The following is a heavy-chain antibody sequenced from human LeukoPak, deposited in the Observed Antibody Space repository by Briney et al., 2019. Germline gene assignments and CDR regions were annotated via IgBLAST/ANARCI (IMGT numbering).Heavy chain of an antibody. J-gene: IGHJ4*02. CDR1: RGSISTYY. CDR3: ARRRTTGTTGYFDY. CDR2: ISTGGST. V-gene: IGHV4-4*09. D-gene: IGHD1-1*01. Sequence: PSETLSLTCTISRGSISTYYWSWIRQPPGKGLEWIGDISTGGSTNYNPSLKSRVTISVDTSNNQFSLNLSSVTAADTAVYYCARRRTTGTTGYFDYWGQGSLVTVSS.